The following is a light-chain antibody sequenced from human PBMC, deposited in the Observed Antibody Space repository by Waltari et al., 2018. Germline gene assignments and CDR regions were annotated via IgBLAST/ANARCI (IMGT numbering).Light chain of an antibody. CDR2: GAS. CDR1: QGIRDD. Sequence: DIQMTQSPSSLSAPVGDRVTITCRASQGIRDDLGWYQQKPGQPPKRLIYGASNLQSWVPVRFSGSGSGTEFTLTISSLQPEDSAIYYCLQHNTYPITFGPGTKVEIK. V-gene: IGKV1-17*01. CDR3: LQHNTYPIT. J-gene: IGKJ3*01.